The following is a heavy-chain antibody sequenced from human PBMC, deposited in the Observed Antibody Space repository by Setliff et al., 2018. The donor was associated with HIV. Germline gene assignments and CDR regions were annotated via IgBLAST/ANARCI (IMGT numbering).Heavy chain of an antibody. CDR3: ARCGWNAWGGPSDN. V-gene: IGHV1-18*01. J-gene: IGHJ4*02. CDR2: ISTYNGNT. D-gene: IGHD1-1*01. Sequence: ASVKVSCKASGYTFTSYGITWVRQAPGQGLEWMGWISTYNGNTNYAQKLQGRVTMTTDTSTTTAYMELRSLRSDDTAVYYCARCGWNAWGGPSDNWGQGTLVTVPQ. CDR1: GYTFTSYG.